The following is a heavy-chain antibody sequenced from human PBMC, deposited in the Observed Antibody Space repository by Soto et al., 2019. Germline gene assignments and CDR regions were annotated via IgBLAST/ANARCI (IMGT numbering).Heavy chain of an antibody. Sequence: QIPLKESGPTLVKPTQTLTLTCTFSGFSLSTSGVGVGWIRQPPGKALEWLALIYWDDDKRYSPSLKSRLTITKDASKTQVVLTMPYMDPVDTATYYCAHSSRDLGYSYGYHYFDYWGQGTLVTVSS. J-gene: IGHJ4*02. CDR1: GFSLSTSGVG. CDR2: IYWDDDK. V-gene: IGHV2-5*02. CDR3: AHSSRDLGYSYGYHYFDY. D-gene: IGHD5-18*01.